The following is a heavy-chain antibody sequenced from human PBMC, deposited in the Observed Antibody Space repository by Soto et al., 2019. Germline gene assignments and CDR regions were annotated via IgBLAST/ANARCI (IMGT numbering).Heavy chain of an antibody. CDR1: GFTFSSYS. Sequence: EVQRVESGGGLVQPGGSLRLSCAASGFTFSSYSTNWVRQAPGKGLEWVSYISSSSSTIYYADSVKGRFTISRDNAKNSLYLQMNSLRDEDTAVYYCARHYRYSPYRAFDIWGQRTMVTVSS. D-gene: IGHD5-18*01. CDR3: ARHYRYSPYRAFDI. J-gene: IGHJ3*02. V-gene: IGHV3-48*02. CDR2: ISSSSSTI.